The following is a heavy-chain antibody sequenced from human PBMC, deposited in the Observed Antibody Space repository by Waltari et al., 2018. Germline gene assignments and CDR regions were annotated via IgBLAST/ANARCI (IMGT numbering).Heavy chain of an antibody. V-gene: IGHV4-34*01. D-gene: IGHD2-2*01. CDR1: GFSFSNYA. CDR2: INHSGST. CDR3: ASRGIVVVPAASGGAFDI. Sequence: VQLLESGGGLVQPGGSLRLSCAASGFSFSNYAMTWVRQAPGKGLEWIGEINHSGSTNYNPSLKSRVTISVDTSKNQFSLKLSSVTAADTAVYYCASRGIVVVPAASGGAFDIWGQGTMVTVSS. J-gene: IGHJ3*02.